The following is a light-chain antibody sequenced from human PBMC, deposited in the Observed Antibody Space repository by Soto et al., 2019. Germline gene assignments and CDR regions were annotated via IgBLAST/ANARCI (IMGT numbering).Light chain of an antibody. J-gene: IGLJ1*01. V-gene: IGLV2-14*03. CDR2: DVS. CDR1: SSDVGGHYF. Sequence: QSALTQPASVSGSPGQSVTISCTGTSSDVGGHYFVSWYQHHPGKAPKLIISDVSNRPSGVSNRFSGSKSGNTASLTISGLQAEDEADYYCSSYTSTSVLEVFGTGTQLTVL. CDR3: SSYTSTSVLEV.